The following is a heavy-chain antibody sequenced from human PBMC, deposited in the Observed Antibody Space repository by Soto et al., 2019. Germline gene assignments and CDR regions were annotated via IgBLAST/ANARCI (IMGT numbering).Heavy chain of an antibody. D-gene: IGHD3-3*01. Sequence: GGSLRLSCAASGFTFSSYSMNWVRQAPGKGLEWVSYISSSSSTIYYADSVKGRFTIPRDNAKNSLYLQMNSLRAEDTAVYYCASLPWTYYDFWSGYSPYYFDYWGQGTLVTVSS. CDR2: ISSSSSTI. CDR3: ASLPWTYYDFWSGYSPYYFDY. CDR1: GFTFSSYS. J-gene: IGHJ4*02. V-gene: IGHV3-48*04.